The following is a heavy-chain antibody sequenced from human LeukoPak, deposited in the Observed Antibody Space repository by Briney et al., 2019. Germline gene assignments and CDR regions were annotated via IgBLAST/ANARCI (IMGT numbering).Heavy chain of an antibody. J-gene: IGHJ4*02. CDR1: GFILSTYW. D-gene: IGHD4-23*01. V-gene: IGHV3-7*01. CDR2: IKEDGSEK. Sequence: PGGSLRLSCEVSGFILSTYWMSWVRQAPGKGLEWVACIKEDGSEKYYVNSVKGRFTISRDNVKNSIYLQMNSLSGEDTAVYYCVRDGRWPLVGDFWGEGTLVAVSS. CDR3: VRDGRWPLVGDF.